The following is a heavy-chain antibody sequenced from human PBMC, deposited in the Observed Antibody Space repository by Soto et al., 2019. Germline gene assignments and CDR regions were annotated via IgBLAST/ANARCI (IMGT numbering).Heavy chain of an antibody. J-gene: IGHJ6*03. Sequence: SETLSLTCTVSGGSISSSSYYWGWIRQPPGKGLEWIGSIYYSGSTYYKTSLNSRVNISVDTSKNQFSLKLSSVTAADTAVYYCAIPDGEVPAAMRGPNYYYY. CDR2: IYYSGST. CDR1: GGSISSSSYY. CDR3: AIPDGEVPAAMRGPNYYYY. V-gene: IGHV4-39*01. D-gene: IGHD2-2*01.